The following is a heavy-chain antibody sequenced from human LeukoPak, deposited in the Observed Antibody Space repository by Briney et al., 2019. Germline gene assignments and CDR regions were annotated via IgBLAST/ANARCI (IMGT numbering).Heavy chain of an antibody. V-gene: IGHV3-23*01. J-gene: IGHJ3*02. CDR2: ISGSGGST. CDR3: AKAGHDSYWAFDI. D-gene: IGHD2-21*02. Sequence: PGGSLRLPCAASGFTFSSYAMSWVRQAPGKGLEWVSVISGSGGSTYYADSVKGRFTISRDNSKNTLYLQMNSLRAEDTAVYYCAKAGHDSYWAFDIWGQGTKVTVSS. CDR1: GFTFSSYA.